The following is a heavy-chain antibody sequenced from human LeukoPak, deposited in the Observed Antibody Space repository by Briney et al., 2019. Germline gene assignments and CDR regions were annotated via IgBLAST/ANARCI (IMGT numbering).Heavy chain of an antibody. Sequence: PGGSLRLSCAASGFTFSSYGMHWVRQAPGKGLEWVAVISYDGSNKYYADSVKGRFTISRDNAKNSLYLQMNSLRAEDTAVYFCARGGHYDNLWGRYRQKDGFDYWGQGTLVTVSS. V-gene: IGHV3-30*03. J-gene: IGHJ4*02. CDR2: ISYDGSNK. CDR3: ARGGHYDNLWGRYRQKDGFDY. D-gene: IGHD3-16*02. CDR1: GFTFSSYG.